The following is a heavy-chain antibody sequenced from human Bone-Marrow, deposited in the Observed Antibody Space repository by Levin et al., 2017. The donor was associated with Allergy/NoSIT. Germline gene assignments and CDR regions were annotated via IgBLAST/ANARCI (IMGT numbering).Heavy chain of an antibody. CDR3: AKDSVEVTGTHDYSYFYGMDV. CDR1: GFIFDEFT. V-gene: IGHV3-9*01. D-gene: IGHD2-21*02. J-gene: IGHJ6*02. CDR2: IGWNSTNI. Sequence: GGSLRLSCAASGFIFDEFTMHWVRQVPGKGLEWVSGIGWNSTNIAYAESVRGRFTISRDNAKNSLYLQMNNLSPEDTAFYYCAKDSVEVTGTHDYSYFYGMDVWGLGTTVTVYS.